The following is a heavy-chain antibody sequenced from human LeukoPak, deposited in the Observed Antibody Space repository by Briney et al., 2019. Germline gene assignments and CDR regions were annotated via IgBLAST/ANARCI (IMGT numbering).Heavy chain of an antibody. Sequence: GGSLRLSCAASGFTFSSYAMSWVRQAPGKGLEWVSAISGSGGSTYYADSVKGRFTISRDNSKNTLYLQMNSLRAEDTAVYYCARDMIRWLATITGYYYYGMDVWGQGTTVTVSS. CDR2: ISGSGGST. CDR3: ARDMIRWLATITGYYYYGMDV. D-gene: IGHD5-12*01. CDR1: GFTFSSYA. J-gene: IGHJ6*02. V-gene: IGHV3-23*01.